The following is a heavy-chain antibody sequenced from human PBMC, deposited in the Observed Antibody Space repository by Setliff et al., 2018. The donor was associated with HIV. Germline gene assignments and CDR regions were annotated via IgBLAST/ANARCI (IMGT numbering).Heavy chain of an antibody. D-gene: IGHD2-21*02. Sequence: LSLTCSVSGYSISSGYHWAWIRHPQEKGLEWIGSIYHSGSTYYNPSRKSRVTISVDTSKNQFSLKLNSLTAADTAVYYCARSYCAADCAHNSPRGMDVWGRGTTVTVSS. CDR1: GYSISSGYH. CDR3: ARSYCAADCAHNSPRGMDV. V-gene: IGHV4-38-2*01. J-gene: IGHJ6*02. CDR2: IYHSGST.